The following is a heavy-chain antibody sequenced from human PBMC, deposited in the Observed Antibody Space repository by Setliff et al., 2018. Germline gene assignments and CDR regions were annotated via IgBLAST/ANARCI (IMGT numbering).Heavy chain of an antibody. J-gene: IGHJ5*02. V-gene: IGHV4-38-2*02. CDR3: ARRNGEKLDP. CDR2: IYHSGST. Sequence: SETLSLTCTVSGGSISSGYYWGWIRQPPGKGLEWIGSIYHSGSTYYNPSLKSRVTISVDTSKNQFSLKLSSVTAADTAVYYCARRNGEKLDPWGQGTLVTVSS. CDR1: GGSISSGYY.